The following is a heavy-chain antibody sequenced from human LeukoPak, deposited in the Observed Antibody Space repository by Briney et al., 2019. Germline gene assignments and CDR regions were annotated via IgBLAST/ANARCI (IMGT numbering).Heavy chain of an antibody. V-gene: IGHV3-23*01. Sequence: GGSLRLSCAASGFTFSSYAMSWVRQAPGKGLEWVSAISGSGGSTYYADSVKGRFTISRDNSKNTLYLQTNSLRAEDTAVYYCAKDRRFGELLYFDPWGQGTLVTVSS. D-gene: IGHD3-10*01. CDR2: ISGSGGST. J-gene: IGHJ5*02. CDR3: AKDRRFGELLYFDP. CDR1: GFTFSSYA.